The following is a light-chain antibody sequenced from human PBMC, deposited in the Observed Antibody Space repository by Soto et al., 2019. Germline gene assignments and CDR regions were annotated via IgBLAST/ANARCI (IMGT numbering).Light chain of an antibody. CDR2: SSD. CDR3: AAWDDSLTGPV. CDR1: SSNIGSNT. J-gene: IGLJ2*01. V-gene: IGLV1-44*01. Sequence: QSVLAQPPSASGTPGQGVTISCSGSSSNIGSNTVNWYQQIPGTAPKLLIYSSDQRPSGVPDRFSGSKSGTSASLAISGRQSDDKVDYYCAAWDDSLTGPVFGGGTKLTVL.